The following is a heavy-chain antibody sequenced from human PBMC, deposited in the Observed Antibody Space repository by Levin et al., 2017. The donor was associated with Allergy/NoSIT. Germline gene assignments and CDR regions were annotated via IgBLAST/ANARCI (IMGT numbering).Heavy chain of an antibody. CDR1: GGSISSSSYY. CDR3: FGELLSRPF. Sequence: SQTLSLTCTVSGGSISSSSYYWGWIRQPPGKGLEWIGSIYYSGSTYYNPSLKSRVTISVDTSKNQFSLKLSSVTAADTAVYYCFGELLSRPFWGQGTLVTVSS. CDR2: IYYSGST. J-gene: IGHJ4*02. D-gene: IGHD3-10*01. V-gene: IGHV4-39*01.